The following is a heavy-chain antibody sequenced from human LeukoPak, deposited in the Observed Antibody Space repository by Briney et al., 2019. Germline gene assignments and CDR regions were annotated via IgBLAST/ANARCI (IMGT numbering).Heavy chain of an antibody. D-gene: IGHD6-19*01. CDR3: ARVYTSGWSGDYFDY. J-gene: IGHJ4*02. CDR2: IYYSGST. CDR1: GGSISSSSYY. Sequence: PSETLSLTCTVSGGSISSSSYYWGWIRQPPGKGLEWIGSIYYSGSTYYNPSLKSRVTISVDTSKNQFSLKLTSVTAADTAVYYCARVYTSGWSGDYFDYWGQGTLVTVSS. V-gene: IGHV4-39*07.